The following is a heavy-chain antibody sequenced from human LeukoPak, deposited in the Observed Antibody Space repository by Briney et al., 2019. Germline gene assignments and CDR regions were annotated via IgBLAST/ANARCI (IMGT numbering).Heavy chain of an antibody. CDR1: GFTFSSYG. CDR2: ISYDGSNK. CDR3: AKDPLEAIVYYYYYMDV. D-gene: IGHD1-26*01. J-gene: IGHJ6*03. Sequence: PGGSLRLSCAASGFTFSSYGMHWVRQAPGKGLEWVAVISYDGSNKYYADSVKGRFTISRDNSKNTLYLQMNSLRAEDTAVYYCAKDPLEAIVYYYYYMDVWGKGTTVTVSS. V-gene: IGHV3-30*18.